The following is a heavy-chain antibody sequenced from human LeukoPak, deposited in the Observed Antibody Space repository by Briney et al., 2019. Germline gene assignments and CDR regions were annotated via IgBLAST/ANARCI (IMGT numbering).Heavy chain of an antibody. CDR1: GFSFSSYG. V-gene: IGHV3-30*18. J-gene: IGHJ4*02. Sequence: PGGSLRLPCAGSGFSFSSYGMHWVRQAPGKGLEWVAVISYDGSNQYYADSVKGRFTISRDNSKNTLYLQMNSLRAEDTAVYYCAKSPIYYARPYYFDYWGQGTLVTVSS. D-gene: IGHD2-8*01. CDR3: AKSPIYYARPYYFDY. CDR2: ISYDGSNQ.